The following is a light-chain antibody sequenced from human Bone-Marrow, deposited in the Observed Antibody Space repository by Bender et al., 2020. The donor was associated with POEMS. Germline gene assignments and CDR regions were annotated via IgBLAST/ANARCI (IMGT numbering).Light chain of an antibody. CDR2: EVT. CDR3: SSFTSAITLV. V-gene: IGLV2-14*01. Sequence: SALTQPASVSGSPGQSITISCTGTSSDIGGFKFVSWYQQHPGKAPKLVIYEVTNRPSGVSDRFSGSKSGNTASLTISGLQAEDEAAYFCSSFTSAITLVFGGGTQVTVL. CDR1: SSDIGGFKF. J-gene: IGLJ3*02.